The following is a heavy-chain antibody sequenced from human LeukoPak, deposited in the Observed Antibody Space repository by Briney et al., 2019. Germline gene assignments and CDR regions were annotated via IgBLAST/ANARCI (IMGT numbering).Heavy chain of an antibody. CDR1: GYTFTNYY. V-gene: IGHV1-46*01. Sequence: GASVKVSCKASGYTFTNYYMHWVRQAPGQGLEWMGIINPTGDRTTYAQRFQGRVTMTRDTSASTVYMELSSLRSEDTAVYYCTRGGPVAGTHKYFQHWGQGTLVTVPS. CDR2: INPTGDRT. CDR3: TRGGPVAGTHKYFQH. J-gene: IGHJ1*01. D-gene: IGHD6-19*01.